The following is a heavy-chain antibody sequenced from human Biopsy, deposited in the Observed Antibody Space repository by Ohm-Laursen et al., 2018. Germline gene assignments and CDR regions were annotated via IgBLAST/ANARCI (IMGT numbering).Heavy chain of an antibody. V-gene: IGHV3-21*01. CDR2: ISASGNHI. CDR3: VRDGEAKYCKHGVCPSDF. Sequence: SLRLSCSASAFIFSGFSMNWVRQAPGKGLEWVSSISASGNHIYYTDSVKDRFTVSRDNGKNSVYLQMNSLRVEDTAVYYCVRDGEAKYCKHGVCPSDFWGQGTLVTVSS. J-gene: IGHJ4*02. D-gene: IGHD2-8*01. CDR1: AFIFSGFS.